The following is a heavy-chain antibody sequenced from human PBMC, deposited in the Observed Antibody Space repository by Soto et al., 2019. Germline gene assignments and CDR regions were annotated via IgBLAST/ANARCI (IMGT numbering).Heavy chain of an antibody. CDR3: ARKGLLWFGEANWYFDL. CDR2: IYYRGST. V-gene: IGHV4-59*01. J-gene: IGHJ2*01. D-gene: IGHD3-10*01. Sequence: QVQLQESGPGLVKPSETLSLTCTVSGGSISSYYWSWIRQPPGKGLEWIGYIYYRGSTNYNPSLKSRVTISVDTSKNQFSLKLSSVTAADTAVYYCARKGLLWFGEANWYFDLWGRGTLVTVSS. CDR1: GGSISSYY.